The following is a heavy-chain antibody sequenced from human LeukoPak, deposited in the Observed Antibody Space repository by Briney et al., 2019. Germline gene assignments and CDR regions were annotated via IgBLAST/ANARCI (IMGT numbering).Heavy chain of an antibody. D-gene: IGHD1-1*01. J-gene: IGHJ4*02. V-gene: IGHV3-21*01. Sequence: RGGSLRLSCALSGFTLSSYSMNWVRHAPGEGLEWVSSISSSSSHIYYANSVKGRFTISRDNAKSSLYLQMTSLRAEDTAVYYCARDPTNDYWGQGTLVTVSS. CDR3: ARDPTNDY. CDR1: GFTLSSYS. CDR2: ISSSSSHI.